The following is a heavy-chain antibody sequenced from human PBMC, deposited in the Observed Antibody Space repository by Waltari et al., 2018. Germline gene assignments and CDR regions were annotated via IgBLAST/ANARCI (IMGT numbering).Heavy chain of an antibody. J-gene: IGHJ4*02. V-gene: IGHV4-34*01. CDR2: INHSGST. Sequence: QVQLQQWGAGLLKPSETLSLTCAVYGGSFSGYYWSWIRQPPGKGLEWIGEINHSGSTNYNPSRKSRVTISVDTSKNQFSLKLSSVTAADTAVYYCARVMRGYSYGYVDYWGQGTLVTVSS. CDR1: GGSFSGYY. D-gene: IGHD5-18*01. CDR3: ARVMRGYSYGYVDY.